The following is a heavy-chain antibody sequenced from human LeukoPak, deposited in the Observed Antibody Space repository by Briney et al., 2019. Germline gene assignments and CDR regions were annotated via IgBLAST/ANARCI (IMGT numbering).Heavy chain of an antibody. J-gene: IGHJ4*02. CDR3: ARDLSYFDY. CDR2: TYSDGNT. D-gene: IGHD2/OR15-2a*01. CDR1: GFTFSTFA. Sequence: GGSLRLSCEASGFTFSTFAMIWVRQAPGKGLEWVSITYSDGNTYYAESVRGRFTVSRGYSKNTLYLQMKSLRVEDTAFYYCARDLSYFDYWGQGTLVTVSS. V-gene: IGHV3-53*01.